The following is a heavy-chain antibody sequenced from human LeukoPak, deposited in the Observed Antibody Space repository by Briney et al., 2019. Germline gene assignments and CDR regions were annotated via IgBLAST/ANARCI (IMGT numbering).Heavy chain of an antibody. CDR3: AGRYLYYYYYYMDI. CDR1: GGSFSGYF. D-gene: IGHD2-2*02. CDR2: VNHTGST. Sequence: SETLSLTCAVSGGSFSGYFWNWIRQSPGKGLEWIGEVNHTGSTNYNPSFKSRVIISVDTSKNPFSLKMTPMTAADTAVYYCAGRYLYYYYYYMDIWGKGTTVAVS. V-gene: IGHV4-34*01. J-gene: IGHJ6*03.